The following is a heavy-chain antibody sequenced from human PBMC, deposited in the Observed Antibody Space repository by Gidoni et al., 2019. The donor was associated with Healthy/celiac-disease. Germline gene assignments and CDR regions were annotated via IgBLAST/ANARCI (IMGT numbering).Heavy chain of an antibody. CDR2: IWYDGSNK. CDR1: GFTFSSYG. V-gene: IGHV3-33*01. J-gene: IGHJ6*02. CDR3: AREDVVVTAIAYYYYGMDV. Sequence: QVQLVESGGGVVQPGRSLRLSCAASGFTFSSYGMHWVRQAPGKGLEWVAVIWYDGSNKYYADSVKGRFTISRDNSKNTLYLQMNSLRAEDTAVYYCAREDVVVTAIAYYYYGMDVWGQGTTVTVSS. D-gene: IGHD2-21*02.